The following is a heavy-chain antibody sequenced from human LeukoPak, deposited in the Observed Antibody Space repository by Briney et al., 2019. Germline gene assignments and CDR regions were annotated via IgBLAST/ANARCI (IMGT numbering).Heavy chain of an antibody. V-gene: IGHV4-59*08. CDR3: AKDHYYGAGPYDY. D-gene: IGHD3-10*01. J-gene: IGHJ4*02. CDR2: ISNSGST. CDR1: GGSISSFY. Sequence: PSETLSLTCSVSGGSISSFYWSWIRQPPGKGLEWIGYISNSGSTNYNPSLKSRVTISVDTSKNQFSLKLSSVTAADTAVYYCAKDHYYGAGPYDYWGQGTLVTVSS.